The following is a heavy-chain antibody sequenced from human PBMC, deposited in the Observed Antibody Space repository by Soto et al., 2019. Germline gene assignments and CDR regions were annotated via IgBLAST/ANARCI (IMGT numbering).Heavy chain of an antibody. CDR3: ARVPGGGRVGSITQWYNFGMDV. Sequence: KTSETLSLTCTVSGGSISSGGYYWSWIRQHPGKGLEWIGYIYYSGTTYYNPSLKSRLSISEDTSKNQFSLRLSSVTAADTAVYYCARVPGGGRVGSITQWYNFGMDVWGQGTTVTVSS. V-gene: IGHV4-31*03. CDR2: IYYSGTT. J-gene: IGHJ6*02. CDR1: GGSISSGGYY. D-gene: IGHD3-16*01.